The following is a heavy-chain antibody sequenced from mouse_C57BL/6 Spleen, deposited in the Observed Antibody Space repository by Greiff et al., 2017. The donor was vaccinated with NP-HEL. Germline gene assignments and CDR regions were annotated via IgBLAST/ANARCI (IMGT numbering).Heavy chain of an antibody. CDR2: INYDGSST. Sequence: EVQLVESEGGLVQPGSSMKLSCTASGFTFSDYYMAWVRQVPEKGLEWVANINYDGSSTYYLDSLKSRFIISRDNAKNILYLQMSSLKSEDTATYYCARDGYGSRDWYFDVWGTGTTVTVSS. CDR1: GFTFSDYY. CDR3: ARDGYGSRDWYFDV. D-gene: IGHD1-1*01. V-gene: IGHV5-16*01. J-gene: IGHJ1*03.